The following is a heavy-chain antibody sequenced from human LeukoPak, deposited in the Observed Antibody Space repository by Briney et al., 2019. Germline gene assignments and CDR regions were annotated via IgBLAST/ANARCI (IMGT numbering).Heavy chain of an antibody. CDR3: ARHYDYFDY. CDR1: GGSISSSSYY. D-gene: IGHD4-17*01. Sequence: SETLSLTCTVSGGSISSSSYYWGWIRQPPGKGLEWIGSIYYSGGTYYNPSLKSRVTISVDTSKNQFSPNLNSVTAADTAVYHCARHYDYFDYWGQGTLVTVSS. CDR2: IYYSGGT. V-gene: IGHV4-39*01. J-gene: IGHJ4*02.